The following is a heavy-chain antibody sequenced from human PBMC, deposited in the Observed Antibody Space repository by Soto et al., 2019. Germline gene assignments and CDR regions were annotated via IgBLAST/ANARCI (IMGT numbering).Heavy chain of an antibody. CDR1: GGTFSSYA. CDR2: IIPIFGTA. J-gene: IGHJ6*02. D-gene: IGHD2-2*01. CDR3: ARVLFEGHLPAAKSYYYYYGMDV. Sequence: SVKVSCKASGGTFSSYAISWVRQAPGQGLEWMGGIIPIFGTANYAQKFQGRVTITADESTSTAYMELSSLRSEDTAVYYCARVLFEGHLPAAKSYYYYYGMDVWGQGTTVTVSS. V-gene: IGHV1-69*13.